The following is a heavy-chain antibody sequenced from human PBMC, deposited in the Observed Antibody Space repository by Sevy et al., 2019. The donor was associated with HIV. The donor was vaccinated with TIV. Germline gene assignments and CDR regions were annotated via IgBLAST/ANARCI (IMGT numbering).Heavy chain of an antibody. V-gene: IGHV3-15*01. Sequence: GGSLRLSCAASGFTFSNAWMSWVRQAPGKGLEWVGRIKSKTDGGTTDYAAPVKGRFTISIADSKNTLYLQMNSLKTEDTAVYYCTSGLPFGYYGMDVWGQGTTVTVSS. CDR1: GFTFSNAW. J-gene: IGHJ6*02. CDR3: TSGLPFGYYGMDV. D-gene: IGHD4-17*01. CDR2: IKSKTDGGTT.